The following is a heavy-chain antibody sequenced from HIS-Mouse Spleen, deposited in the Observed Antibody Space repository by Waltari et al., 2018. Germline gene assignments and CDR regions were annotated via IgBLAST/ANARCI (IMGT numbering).Heavy chain of an antibody. CDR1: GGSIISSSSY. CDR2: IYYGGST. Sequence: QLQLQESGPGLVKPSGTLSLTCTVSGGSIISSSSYSGWIRHPPGKGLEWIGSIYYGGSTYYNPSLKSRVTISVDTSKNQFSLKLSSVTAADTAVYYCAREIPYSSSWYDWYFDLWGRGTLVTVSS. J-gene: IGHJ2*01. D-gene: IGHD6-13*01. V-gene: IGHV4-39*07. CDR3: AREIPYSSSWYDWYFDL.